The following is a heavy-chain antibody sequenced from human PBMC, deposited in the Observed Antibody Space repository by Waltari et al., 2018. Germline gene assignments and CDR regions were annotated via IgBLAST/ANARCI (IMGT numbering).Heavy chain of an antibody. CDR2: MNPNSGNT. CDR1: GYTFTSYD. Sequence: QAPLVQSGAEVEKPGASVTVSCNASGYTFTSYDINWVRPATGQGLEWMGWMNPNSGNTGYAQKCQGRVTMTRNTSISTAYMELSSLRSEDTAVYYGARGLVATPRPYYYYCGMDVWGQGTTVTVSS. CDR3: ARGLVATPRPYYYYCGMDV. J-gene: IGHJ6*02. D-gene: IGHD5-12*01. V-gene: IGHV1-8*01.